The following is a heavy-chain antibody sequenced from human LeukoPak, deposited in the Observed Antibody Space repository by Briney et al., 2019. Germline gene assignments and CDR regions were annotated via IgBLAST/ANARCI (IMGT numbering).Heavy chain of an antibody. V-gene: IGHV5-51*01. CDR1: GYSFSSYW. D-gene: IGHD3-10*01. CDR3: ARRGGSGSYEYYYYMDV. Sequence: GESLKISCKGSGYSFSSYWIGWVRQMPGKGLEWTGISPSFQGQVTISADKSISTAYLQWSNLKASDTAMYYCARRGGSGSYEYYYYMDVWGKGTTVTVSS. J-gene: IGHJ6*03.